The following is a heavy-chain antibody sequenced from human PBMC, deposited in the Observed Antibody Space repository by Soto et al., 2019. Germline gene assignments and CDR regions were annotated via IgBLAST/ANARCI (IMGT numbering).Heavy chain of an antibody. CDR1: GGTFSSYA. Sequence: QVQLVQSGAEVKKPGSSVKVSFKASGGTFSSYAISWGRQAPGQGLEWMGGIIPIFGTANYAQKFQGRVTSTADESTSTAYMELSSLRSEDTAVYYCARDLGSGSYFNYFDYWGQGTLVTVSS. CDR2: IIPIFGTA. CDR3: ARDLGSGSYFNYFDY. J-gene: IGHJ4*02. D-gene: IGHD1-26*01. V-gene: IGHV1-69*01.